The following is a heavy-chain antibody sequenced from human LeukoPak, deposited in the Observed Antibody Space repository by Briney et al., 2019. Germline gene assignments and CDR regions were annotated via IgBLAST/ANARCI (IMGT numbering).Heavy chain of an antibody. Sequence: PGGSLRLSCAASAFTFSSFAKSWVRQAPGKGLEWVSVISGSGGSTYYADSVKGRFTISRDNSKNTLYLQMNSMRAEDTALYHCAKCPNYGDCLYFDYWGQGILVTVSS. CDR1: AFTFSSFA. CDR2: ISGSGGST. CDR3: AKCPNYGDCLYFDY. D-gene: IGHD4-17*01. J-gene: IGHJ4*02. V-gene: IGHV3-23*01.